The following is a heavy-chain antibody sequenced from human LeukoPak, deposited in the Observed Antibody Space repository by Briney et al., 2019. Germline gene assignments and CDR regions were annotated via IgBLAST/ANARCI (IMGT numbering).Heavy chain of an antibody. CDR2: INHSGST. J-gene: IGHJ6*04. Sequence: SETLSLTCAVYGGSFSGYYWSWIRQPPGKGLKWIGEINHSGSTNYIPSLESRVTLSVDTSKNQFSLNLNSVTAADTAVYYCATDGWGSSSWYAHLDVWGKGTTVTVSS. CDR1: GGSFSGYY. D-gene: IGHD6-13*01. V-gene: IGHV4-34*01. CDR3: ATDGWGSSSWYAHLDV.